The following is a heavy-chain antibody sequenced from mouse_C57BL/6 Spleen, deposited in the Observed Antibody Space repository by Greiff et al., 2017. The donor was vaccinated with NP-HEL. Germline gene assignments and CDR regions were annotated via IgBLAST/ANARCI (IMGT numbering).Heavy chain of an antibody. D-gene: IGHD1-1*01. CDR1: GYSITSGYY. Sequence: EVKLEESGPGLVKPSQSLSLTCSVTGYSITSGYYWNWIRQFPGNKLEWMGYISYDGSNNYNPSLKNRISITRDTSKNQFFLKLKSVTTEDTATYYCARGGKNYYGSSYDAMDYWGQGTSVTVSS. V-gene: IGHV3-6*01. J-gene: IGHJ4*01. CDR2: ISYDGSN. CDR3: ARGGKNYYGSSYDAMDY.